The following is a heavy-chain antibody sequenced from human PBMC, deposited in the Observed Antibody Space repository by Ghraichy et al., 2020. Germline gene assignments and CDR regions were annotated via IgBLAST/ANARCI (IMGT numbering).Heavy chain of an antibody. CDR2: TWFDGSKK. J-gene: IGHJ4*02. V-gene: IGHV3-33*01. D-gene: IGHD2-2*01. CDR3: TRGALVVEPTSKTDLDY. Sequence: LSLTCAASGFIISSYGMHWVRQATGKGLEWVALTWFDGSKKYYADSVKGRFTISRDNSKNTLYLQMNSLRAEDTAVYYCTRGALVVEPTSKTDLDYWGQGTLVTVSS. CDR1: GFIISSYG.